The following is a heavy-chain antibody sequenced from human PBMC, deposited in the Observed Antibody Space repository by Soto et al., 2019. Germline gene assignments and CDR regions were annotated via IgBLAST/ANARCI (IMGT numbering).Heavy chain of an antibody. V-gene: IGHV4-59*01. CDR3: ARVRGYSYGYRYFDY. J-gene: IGHJ4*02. Sequence: SETLSLTCTVSGGSISSYYWSWIRQPPGKGLEWIGYIYYSGSTNYNPPLKSRVTISVDTSKNQFSLKLSSVTAADTAVYYCARVRGYSYGYRYFDYWGQGTLVTVSS. CDR1: GGSISSYY. CDR2: IYYSGST. D-gene: IGHD5-18*01.